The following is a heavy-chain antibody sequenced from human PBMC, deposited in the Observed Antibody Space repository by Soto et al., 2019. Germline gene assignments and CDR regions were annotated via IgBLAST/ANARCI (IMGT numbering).Heavy chain of an antibody. J-gene: IGHJ4*02. CDR3: ARISGYSYGLPPYFDY. Sequence: QVQLQESGPGLVKPSETLSLTCTVSGGSVSSGSYYWSWIRQPPGKGLEWIGYIYYSGSTNYNPSHKVRVTISVDTYKNQFSLKLSSVTAADTAVYYCARISGYSYGLPPYFDYWGQGTLVTVSS. CDR1: GGSVSSGSYY. CDR2: IYYSGST. V-gene: IGHV4-61*01. D-gene: IGHD5-18*01.